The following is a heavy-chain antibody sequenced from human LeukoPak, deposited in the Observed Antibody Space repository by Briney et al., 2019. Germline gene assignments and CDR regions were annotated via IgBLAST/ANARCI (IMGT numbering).Heavy chain of an antibody. Sequence: WASVKVSCKASGYTLTSYDINWVRQATGQGLEWMGWMNPNSGKTGYAQKFQGRITITRNTSISTAYMELSGLRSEDTAVYYCTRETPSRYFDYWGQGTLVTVSS. CDR1: GYTLTSYD. CDR3: TRETPSRYFDY. V-gene: IGHV1-8*01. D-gene: IGHD4-23*01. J-gene: IGHJ4*02. CDR2: MNPNSGKT.